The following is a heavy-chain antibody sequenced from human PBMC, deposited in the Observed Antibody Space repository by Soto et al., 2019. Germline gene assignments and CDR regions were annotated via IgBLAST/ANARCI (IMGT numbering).Heavy chain of an antibody. CDR2: IHYTGRT. CDR3: ARASATGTRWFDR. Sequence: SETLSLTCSVSGGSINSGAYYWSWIRHYPGKGRECIGYIHYTGRTYYNPSLESRATISVDTSKKHSSLKPSAATAADTAVYYCARASATGTRWFDRWGEGILVTVSS. J-gene: IGHJ5*02. CDR1: GGSINSGAYY. V-gene: IGHV4-31*03. D-gene: IGHD6-13*01.